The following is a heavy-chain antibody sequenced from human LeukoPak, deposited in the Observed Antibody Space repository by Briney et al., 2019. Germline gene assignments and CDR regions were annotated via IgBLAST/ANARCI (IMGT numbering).Heavy chain of an antibody. CDR2: IYYSGST. V-gene: IGHV4-39*02. D-gene: IGHD2-2*01. CDR1: GGSISSSSYY. Sequence: SETLSLTCTVSGGSISSSSYYWGWIRQPPGKGLEWIGSIYYSGSTYYNPSLKSRVTISVDTSKNQFSLKLSSVTAADTAVYYCARDGHLWQYCSSTSCRGFDPWGQGTLVTVSS. CDR3: ARDGHLWQYCSSTSCRGFDP. J-gene: IGHJ5*02.